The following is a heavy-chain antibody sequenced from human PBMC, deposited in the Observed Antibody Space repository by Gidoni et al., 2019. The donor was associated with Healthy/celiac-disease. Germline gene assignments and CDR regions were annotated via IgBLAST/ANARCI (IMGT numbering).Heavy chain of an antibody. V-gene: IGHV1-2*02. Sequence: QVQLVQSGAEVRKPGASVKISCRASGYTFTGYYMHWVRQAPGQGLEWMGWINPNSGGTNYAQKFQGGVTMTRDTAISTAYRELSRLRSYDTAVYYCARDGIAAAGTFGMDVWGQGTTVTVSS. D-gene: IGHD6-13*01. CDR1: GYTFTGYY. CDR2: INPNSGGT. CDR3: ARDGIAAAGTFGMDV. J-gene: IGHJ6*02.